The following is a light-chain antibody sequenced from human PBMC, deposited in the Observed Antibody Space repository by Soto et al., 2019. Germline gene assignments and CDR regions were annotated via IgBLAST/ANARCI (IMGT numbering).Light chain of an antibody. J-gene: IGLJ1*01. CDR1: SSDVGGYDY. CDR2: DVS. Sequence: QSDLTQPASVSGFPGQSISISCTGTSSDVGGYDYVSWYQHHPGKAPKLIICDVSDRPSGVSNRFSGSKSGNTASLTISGLQAEDEGDYYCSSYTTSSTPCVFGTGTKVTVL. CDR3: SSYTTSSTPCV. V-gene: IGLV2-14*03.